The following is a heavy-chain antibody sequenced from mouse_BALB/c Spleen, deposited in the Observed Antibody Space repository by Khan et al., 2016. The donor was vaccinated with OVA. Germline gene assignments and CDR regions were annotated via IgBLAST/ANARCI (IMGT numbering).Heavy chain of an antibody. CDR3: ARMARTIN. V-gene: IGHV5-6-3*01. J-gene: IGHJ2*01. CDR2: INSNGGST. Sequence: EVELVESGGGLVQPGGSLKLSCAASGFTFSSYGMSWVRQTPDKRLELVATINSNGGSTYYPASVKGRFTISRDNAKNTLYLQRSSLKSEETAMYYCARMARTINWGQGTTLTVSS. CDR1: GFTFSSYG.